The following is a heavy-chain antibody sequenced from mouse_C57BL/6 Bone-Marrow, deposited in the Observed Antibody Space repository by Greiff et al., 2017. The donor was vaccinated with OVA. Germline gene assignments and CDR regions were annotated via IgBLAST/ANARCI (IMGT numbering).Heavy chain of an antibody. CDR2: INPNNGGT. V-gene: IGHV1-18*01. CDR1: GYTFTDYN. CDR3: ARGSGNFFYYAMDY. D-gene: IGHD2-1*01. J-gene: IGHJ4*01. Sequence: VHVKQSGPELVKPGASVKIPCKASGYTFTDYNMDWVKQSHGKSLEWIGDINPNNGGTIYNQKFKGKATLTVDKSSSTAYMELRSLTSEDTAVYYCARGSGNFFYYAMDYWGQGTSVTVSS.